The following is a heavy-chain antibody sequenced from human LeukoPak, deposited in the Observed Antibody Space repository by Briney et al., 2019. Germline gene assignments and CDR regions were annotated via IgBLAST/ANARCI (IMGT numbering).Heavy chain of an antibody. CDR3: TGGSDEVLSGEYYYYMDV. CDR2: IDRDGRVQ. V-gene: IGHV3-7*04. D-gene: IGHD2/OR15-2a*01. J-gene: IGHJ6*03. CDR1: GFTTHYW. Sequence: GGSLRLSCTASGFTTHYWLNWVRQSPGKGLEWVANIDRDGRVQHYVDSVEGRFTISRDSAKNSLALQMHSLRAEDTAVYYCTGGSDEVLSGEYYYYMDVWGTGTTVTVSS.